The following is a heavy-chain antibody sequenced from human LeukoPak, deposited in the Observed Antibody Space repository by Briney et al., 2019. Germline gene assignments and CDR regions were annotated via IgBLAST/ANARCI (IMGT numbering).Heavy chain of an antibody. CDR2: ITSNSEYI. J-gene: IGHJ4*02. V-gene: IGHV3-21*04. D-gene: IGHD5-24*01. Sequence: GGSLRLSCAASGFTFSYYTMYWVRQAPGKGLEWVSSITSNSEYIYYADSVKGRFTISRDNAKNSLYLQMNSLRVEDTAVFYCAKEGRSLQTYWGQGTLVTVSS. CDR3: AKEGRSLQTY. CDR1: GFTFSYYT.